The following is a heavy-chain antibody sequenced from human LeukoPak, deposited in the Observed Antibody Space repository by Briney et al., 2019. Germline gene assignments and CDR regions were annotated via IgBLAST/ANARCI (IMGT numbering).Heavy chain of an antibody. V-gene: IGHV3-64D*06. CDR3: TRDSALLGVAFDL. CDR1: GFPFNTYA. D-gene: IGHD2-15*01. J-gene: IGHJ3*01. Sequence: GGSLRLSCSASGFPFNTYAIHWVRQAPGKGVEDVAGISSNGDNTDFADSAKGRFTISRDNSKSTLFLQMNSLRAEGTAVYFCTRDSALLGVAFDLWGQGTVVTVSS. CDR2: ISSNGDNT.